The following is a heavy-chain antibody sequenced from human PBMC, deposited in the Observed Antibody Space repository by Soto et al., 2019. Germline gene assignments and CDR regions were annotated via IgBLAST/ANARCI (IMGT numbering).Heavy chain of an antibody. V-gene: IGHV3-23*01. CDR3: AKRYGSGSYRDFNSYYGMDI. CDR2: ISPTGEQR. CDR1: RFTFRNYG. D-gene: IGHD3-10*01. J-gene: IGHJ6*02. Sequence: PGGSLRLSCAASRFTFRNYGMSWVRQGPGKGLEWVSGISPTGEQRFYVDSVKGRFFISRDNSQNTRSLEMSNLRADDTAVYYCAKRYGSGSYRDFNSYYGMDIWGQGTSVTVSS.